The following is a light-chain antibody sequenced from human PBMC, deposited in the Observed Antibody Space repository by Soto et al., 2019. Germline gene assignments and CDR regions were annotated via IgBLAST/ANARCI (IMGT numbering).Light chain of an antibody. V-gene: IGKV3-15*01. Sequence: EAVLTQSPATLSVSPGERATLSCRASQSVATNVAWYQQRPGQAPRLLIYGASKRAIGLPARFSGSGSGTEFTRTVTSLQSEDFAVYYCQQYNNWPQTFGQGTKVEIK. J-gene: IGKJ1*01. CDR2: GAS. CDR1: QSVATN. CDR3: QQYNNWPQT.